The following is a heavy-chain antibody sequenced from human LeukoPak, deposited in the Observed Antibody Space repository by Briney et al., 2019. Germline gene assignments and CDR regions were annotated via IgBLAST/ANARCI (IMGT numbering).Heavy chain of an antibody. CDR2: IKQDGSEK. Sequence: QPGGSLRLSCAASGFTFSSYWMSWVRQAPGKGLEWVANIKQDGSEKYYVDSVKGRFTISRDNAKNSLYLQMNSLRAEDTAVYYCAREWWLAVAGRPFDYWGQGTLVTVSS. V-gene: IGHV3-7*01. CDR1: GFTFSSYW. D-gene: IGHD6-19*01. CDR3: AREWWLAVAGRPFDY. J-gene: IGHJ4*02.